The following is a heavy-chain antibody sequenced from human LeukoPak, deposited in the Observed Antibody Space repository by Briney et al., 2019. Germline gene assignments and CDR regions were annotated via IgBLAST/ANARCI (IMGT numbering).Heavy chain of an antibody. D-gene: IGHD2-15*01. Sequence: GGSLRLSCAASGFTVSSNYMSWVRQAPGKGLEWVSVIYSGGSTYYADSVKGRFTISRDNSKNTLYLQMNSLRAEDTAVYYCASARYCSGGSCYSDYYYYYGMDVWGKGTTVTVSS. CDR1: GFTVSSNY. CDR3: ASARYCSGGSCYSDYYYYYGMDV. CDR2: IYSGGST. J-gene: IGHJ6*04. V-gene: IGHV3-53*01.